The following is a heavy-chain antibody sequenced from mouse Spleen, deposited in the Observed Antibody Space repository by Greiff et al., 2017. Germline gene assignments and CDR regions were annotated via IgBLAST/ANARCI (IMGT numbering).Heavy chain of an antibody. Sequence: LVESGAELVRPGASVTLSCKASGYTFTDYEMHWVKQTPVHGLEWIGAIDPETGGTAYNQKFKGKAILTADKSSSTAYMELRSLTSEDSAVYYCTRSYGYDGFAYWGQGTLVTVSA. D-gene: IGHD2-2*01. V-gene: IGHV1-15*01. CDR2: IDPETGGT. CDR3: TRSYGYDGFAY. J-gene: IGHJ3*01. CDR1: GYTFTDYE.